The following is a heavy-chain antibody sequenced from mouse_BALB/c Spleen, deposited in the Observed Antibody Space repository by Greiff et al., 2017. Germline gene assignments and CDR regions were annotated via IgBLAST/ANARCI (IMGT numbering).Heavy chain of an antibody. J-gene: IGHJ2*01. CDR3: ARGSGTNFDY. CDR2: INPGSGGT. D-gene: IGHD4-1*01. V-gene: IGHV1-54*01. CDR1: GYAFTNYL. Sequence: VQLQQSGAELVRPGTSVKVSCKASGYAFTNYLIEWVKQRPGQGLEWIGVINPGSGGTNYNEKFKGKATLTADKSSSTAYMQLSSLTSDDSAVYFCARGSGTNFDYWGQGTTLTVSS.